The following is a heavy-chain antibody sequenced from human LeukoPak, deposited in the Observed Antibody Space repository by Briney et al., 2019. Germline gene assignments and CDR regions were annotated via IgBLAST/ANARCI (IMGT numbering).Heavy chain of an antibody. CDR3: ARLPCSSSWSTCDS. J-gene: IGHJ4*02. Sequence: PPGGSLRLSCAASGVTVSSNYMSWVRQAPGKGLEWVSVIYSGGSTYYADSVMGRFTISRDNSKNTLYLQMNSLRAEDTAVYYCARLPCSSSWSTCDSWGQGTLVTVSS. CDR1: GVTVSSNY. V-gene: IGHV3-53*01. CDR2: IYSGGST. D-gene: IGHD6-13*01.